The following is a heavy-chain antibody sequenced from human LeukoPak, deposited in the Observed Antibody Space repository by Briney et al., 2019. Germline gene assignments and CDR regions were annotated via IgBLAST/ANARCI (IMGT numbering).Heavy chain of an antibody. D-gene: IGHD5-24*01. CDR1: GFTFSSYA. V-gene: IGHV3-30-3*01. J-gene: IGHJ4*02. CDR2: ISYDGSNK. Sequence: GRSLRLSCAASGFTFSSYAMHWVRQAPGKGLEWVAVISYDGSNKYYADSVKDRFTISRDNSKNTLYLQMNSLRAEDTAVYYCARGGWSPADGYNFDYWGQGTLVTVSS. CDR3: ARGGWSPADGYNFDY.